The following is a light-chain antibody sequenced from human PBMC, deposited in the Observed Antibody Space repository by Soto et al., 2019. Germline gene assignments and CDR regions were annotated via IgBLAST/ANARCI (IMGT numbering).Light chain of an antibody. Sequence: EIVLTKSPGTLSLSVRERVTLSCRASQSGISYLAWYQQTPGQAPRLLIYDTSNRATGTPDRFSGSGSGTDFTLTISRLEPEEFTVYYCQQYGSSPLTFGGGTTVEIK. J-gene: IGKJ4*01. CDR1: QSGISY. V-gene: IGKV3-20*01. CDR2: DTS. CDR3: QQYGSSPLT.